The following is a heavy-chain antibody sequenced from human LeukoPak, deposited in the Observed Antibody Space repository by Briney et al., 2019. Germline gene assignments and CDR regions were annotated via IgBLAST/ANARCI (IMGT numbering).Heavy chain of an antibody. CDR2: IIPIFGTA. D-gene: IGHD3-22*01. J-gene: IGHJ4*02. Sequence: SVKVSCKASGGTFSSYAISWVRQAPGQGLEWMGRIIPIFGTANYAQKFQGRVTITTDESTSTAYMELSSLRSEDTAAYCCAQYYYDSSGYYSGHDYWGQGTLVTVSS. CDR1: GGTFSSYA. V-gene: IGHV1-69*05. CDR3: AQYYYDSSGYYSGHDY.